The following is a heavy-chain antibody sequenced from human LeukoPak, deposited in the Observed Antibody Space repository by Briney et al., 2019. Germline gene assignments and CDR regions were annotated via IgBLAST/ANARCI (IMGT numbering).Heavy chain of an antibody. V-gene: IGHV3-7*01. Sequence: PGGSLRLSCAASGFTFSNYWMSWVRQAPGKGLERVANIKPDGSEVHYVDSVKGRFTISRDNAKNLLYLQMNSLRVEDTAVYFCARERSSITCYYDYWGQGTLVTVSS. CDR1: GFTFSNYW. J-gene: IGHJ4*02. CDR3: ARERSSITCYYDY. CDR2: IKPDGSEV. D-gene: IGHD2-2*01.